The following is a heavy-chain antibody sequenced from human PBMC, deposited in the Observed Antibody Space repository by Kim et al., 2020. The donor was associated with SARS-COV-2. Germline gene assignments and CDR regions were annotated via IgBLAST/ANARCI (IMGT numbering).Heavy chain of an antibody. CDR3: ARGGRWFGEVQVPGGFKHYYYYYGMDV. D-gene: IGHD3-10*01. CDR2: IGTAGDT. J-gene: IGHJ6*02. Sequence: GGSLRLSCAASGFTFSSYDMHWVRQATGKGLEWVSAIGTAGDTYYPGSVKGRFTISRENAKNSLYLQMNSLRAGDTAVYYCARGGRWFGEVQVPGGFKHYYYYYGMDVWGQGTTVTVSS. CDR1: GFTFSSYD. V-gene: IGHV3-13*01.